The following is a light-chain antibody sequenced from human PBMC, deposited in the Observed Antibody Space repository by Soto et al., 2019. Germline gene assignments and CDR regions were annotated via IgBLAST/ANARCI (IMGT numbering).Light chain of an antibody. V-gene: IGLV1-40*01. CDR3: QSYGRRLSGYV. Sequence: QSVLTQPPSVSGAPGQRVTISCTGSSSNIGAGYDVHWYQQLPGTAPKLLIYGNSNRPSGVPDRFSGSKSDTSASLAITGPQAEDAADYYCQSYGRRLSGYVFGTGTKLTVL. J-gene: IGLJ1*01. CDR1: SSNIGAGYD. CDR2: GNS.